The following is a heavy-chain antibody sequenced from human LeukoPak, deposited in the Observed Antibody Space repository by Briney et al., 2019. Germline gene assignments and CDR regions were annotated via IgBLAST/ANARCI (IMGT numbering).Heavy chain of an antibody. CDR1: GYTSTDYY. D-gene: IGHD1-14*01. V-gene: IGHV1-2*02. CDR3: ARIGYNHHFDY. CDR2: INPNSGGT. Sequence: ASVKVSCKASGYTSTDYYLHWVRQAPGQGLEWMGWINPNSGGTNYAQTFQGRVTMTRDTSITTAYLELSRLRSDDTAVYYCARIGYNHHFDYWGQGTLVTVSS. J-gene: IGHJ4*02.